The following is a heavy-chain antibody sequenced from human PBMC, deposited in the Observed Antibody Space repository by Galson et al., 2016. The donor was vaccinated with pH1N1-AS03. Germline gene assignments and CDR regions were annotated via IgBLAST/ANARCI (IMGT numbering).Heavy chain of an antibody. J-gene: IGHJ3*02. Sequence: SLRLSCAASGFTFSSYAMSWVRQAPGKGLEWVAVMSYEGTTTYYADSVKGRFTISRDNSKNTLYLQMNSLRTEDTALYYCAREEGGFGSNWLQTDAFDIWGQGTMVTVSS. D-gene: IGHD6-13*01. V-gene: IGHV3-30*03. CDR1: GFTFSSYA. CDR2: MSYEGTTT. CDR3: AREEGGFGSNWLQTDAFDI.